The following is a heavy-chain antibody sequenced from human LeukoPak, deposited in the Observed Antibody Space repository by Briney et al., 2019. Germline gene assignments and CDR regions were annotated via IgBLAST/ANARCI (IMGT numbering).Heavy chain of an antibody. Sequence: GGSLTLSCAASGFTFSSYAMHWVRQAPGKGLEWVAVISYDGSNKYYADSVKGRFTISRDNAKNSLYLQMNSLRAEDTAVYYCARATWDSWGQGALVTVSS. D-gene: IGHD2-15*01. CDR1: GFTFSSYA. V-gene: IGHV3-30-3*01. CDR2: ISYDGSNK. J-gene: IGHJ4*02. CDR3: ARATWDS.